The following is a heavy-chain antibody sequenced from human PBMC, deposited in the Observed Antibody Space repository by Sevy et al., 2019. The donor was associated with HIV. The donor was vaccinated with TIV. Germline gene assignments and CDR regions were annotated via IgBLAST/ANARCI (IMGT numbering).Heavy chain of an antibody. CDR2: ISSSGSTI. V-gene: IGHV3-48*03. D-gene: IGHD3-3*01. Sequence: GGSLRLSCAASGFTFSSYEMNWVRQAPGKGLKWVSYISSSGSTIYYADSVKGRFTISRDNAKNSLYLQMNSLRAEDTAVYYCARDPLNRGWSPLYYYYGMDVWGQWTTVTVSS. CDR1: GFTFSSYE. CDR3: ARDPLNRGWSPLYYYYGMDV. J-gene: IGHJ6*02.